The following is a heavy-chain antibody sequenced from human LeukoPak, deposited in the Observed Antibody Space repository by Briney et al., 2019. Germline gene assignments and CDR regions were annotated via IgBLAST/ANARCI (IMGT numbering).Heavy chain of an antibody. CDR2: IYTSGST. V-gene: IGHV4-61*02. J-gene: IGHJ5*02. CDR1: GGSISSGSYY. D-gene: IGHD3-16*01. CDR3: AREDSFLGGGSGWFDP. Sequence: PSQTLSLTCTVSGGSISSGSYYWSWIRQPAGKGLEWIGRIYTSGSTNYNPSLKSRVTISVDTSKNQFSLKLSSVTAADTAVYYCAREDSFLGGGSGWFDPWGQGTLVTVSS.